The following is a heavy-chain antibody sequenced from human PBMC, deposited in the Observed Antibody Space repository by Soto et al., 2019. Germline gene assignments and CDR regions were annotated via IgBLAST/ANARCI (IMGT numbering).Heavy chain of an antibody. J-gene: IGHJ4*02. CDR1: GGSVSSGSYY. V-gene: IGHV4-61*01. Sequence: SETLSLTCTVSGGSVSSGSYYWSWIRQPPGKGLEWIGYIYYSGSTNYNPSLKSRVTISVDTSKNQFSLKLSSVTAADTAVYYCARAKYYYDSSGYYTREGYYFDYWGQGTLVTVSS. CDR3: ARAKYYYDSSGYYTREGYYFDY. D-gene: IGHD3-22*01. CDR2: IYYSGST.